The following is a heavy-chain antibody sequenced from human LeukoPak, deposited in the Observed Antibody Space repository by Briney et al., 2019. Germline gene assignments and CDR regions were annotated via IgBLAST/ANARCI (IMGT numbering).Heavy chain of an antibody. J-gene: IGHJ4*02. Sequence: ASVKVSCKASGYTFTTYYMHWVRQAPGQGLEWMGIINPSSGSTSYAQKFQGRVTITADESTSTAYMELSSLRSEDTAVYYCATQRYGSGSYPPDFDYWGQGTLVTVSS. CDR3: ATQRYGSGSYPPDFDY. CDR1: GYTFTTYY. V-gene: IGHV1-46*01. CDR2: INPSSGST. D-gene: IGHD3-10*01.